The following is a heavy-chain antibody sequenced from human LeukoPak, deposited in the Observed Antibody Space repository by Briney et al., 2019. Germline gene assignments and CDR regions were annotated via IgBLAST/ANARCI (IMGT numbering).Heavy chain of an antibody. D-gene: IGHD3-3*01. Sequence: ASQTLSLTCTVSGGPISSGSYYWSWIRQPAGKGLEWIGRIYTSGSTNYNPSLKSRVTISVDTSKNQFSLKLSSVTAADTTVYYCARDSPNYDFWSGYSPDYYYMDVWGKGTTVTVSS. J-gene: IGHJ6*03. V-gene: IGHV4-61*02. CDR1: GGPISSGSYY. CDR3: ARDSPNYDFWSGYSPDYYYMDV. CDR2: IYTSGST.